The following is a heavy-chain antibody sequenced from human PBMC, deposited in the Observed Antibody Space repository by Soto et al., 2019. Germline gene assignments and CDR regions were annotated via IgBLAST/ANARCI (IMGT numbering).Heavy chain of an antibody. CDR3: ARDTMVRGVIVDYYYGMDV. CDR2: IIPIFGTA. J-gene: IGHJ6*02. V-gene: IGHV1-69*13. CDR1: GGTFSSYA. D-gene: IGHD3-10*01. Sequence: ASVKVSCKASGGTFSSYAISWVRQAPGQGLEWMGGIIPIFGTANYAQKFQGRVTITADESTSTAYMELSSLRSEDTAVYYCARDTMVRGVIVDYYYGMDVWGQGTTVTVSS.